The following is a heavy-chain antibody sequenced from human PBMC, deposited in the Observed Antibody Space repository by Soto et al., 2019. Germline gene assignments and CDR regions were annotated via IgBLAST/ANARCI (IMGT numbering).Heavy chain of an antibody. CDR2: ISGSGGST. D-gene: IGHD3-16*01. Sequence: PGGSLRLSCAASGFTFSSYAMSWVRQAPGKGLEWVSAISGSGGSTYYADSVKGRFTISRDNSKNTLYLQMNSLRAEDTAVYYCARDGGNYEYIWGSHTFDAAFDIWGQGTMVTVSS. CDR1: GFTFSSYA. J-gene: IGHJ3*02. V-gene: IGHV3-23*01. CDR3: ARDGGNYEYIWGSHTFDAAFDI.